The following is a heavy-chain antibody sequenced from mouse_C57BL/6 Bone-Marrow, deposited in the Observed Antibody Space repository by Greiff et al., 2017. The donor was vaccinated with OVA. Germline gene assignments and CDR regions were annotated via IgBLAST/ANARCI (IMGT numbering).Heavy chain of an antibody. J-gene: IGHJ3*01. CDR3: ARERWLLPFAY. CDR1: GSTFTSYW. Sequence: QVQLQQPGAELVKPGASVKMSCKASGSTFTSYWITWVKQRPGQGLEWIGDISPGSGSTNYNEKLKSKATLPVDTSSSTAYMQLISLTSEDSAVYYCARERWLLPFAYWGQGTLVTVSA. CDR2: ISPGSGST. V-gene: IGHV1-55*01. D-gene: IGHD2-3*01.